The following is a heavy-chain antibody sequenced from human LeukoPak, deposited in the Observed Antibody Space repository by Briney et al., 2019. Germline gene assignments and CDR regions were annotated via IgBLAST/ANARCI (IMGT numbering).Heavy chain of an antibody. J-gene: IGHJ6*02. V-gene: IGHV4-59*01. D-gene: IGHD3-10*01. Sequence: PSQTLSLTCTVSGGSISSYYWSWIRQPPGKGLEWIGYIYYSGSTNYNPSLKSRVTISVDTSKNQFSLKLSSVTAADTAVYYCARVRRYGSGSYYYYGMDVWGQGTTVTVSS. CDR2: IYYSGST. CDR3: ARVRRYGSGSYYYYGMDV. CDR1: GGSISSYY.